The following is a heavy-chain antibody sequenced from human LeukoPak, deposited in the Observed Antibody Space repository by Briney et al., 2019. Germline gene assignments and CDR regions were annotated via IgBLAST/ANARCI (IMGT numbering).Heavy chain of an antibody. CDR3: ARITGTSDY. V-gene: IGHV4-4*02. D-gene: IGHD1-7*01. Sequence: SGTLSLTCAVSGGSISSNNWWNWVRQPPGKGLEWIGEINHSGSTNYNPSLKSRVTISVDTSKNQFSLKLSSVTAADTAVYYCARITGTSDYWGQGTLVTVSS. J-gene: IGHJ4*02. CDR2: INHSGST. CDR1: GGSISSNNW.